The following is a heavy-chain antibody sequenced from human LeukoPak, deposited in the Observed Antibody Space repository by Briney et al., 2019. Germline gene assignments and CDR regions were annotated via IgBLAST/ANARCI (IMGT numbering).Heavy chain of an antibody. V-gene: IGHV1-46*01. CDR2: INPDGGNT. CDR1: GYTFTSYD. Sequence: ASVKVSCKASGYTFTSYDINWVRQATGQVLEWMGLINPDGGNTNYAQNFQGRVTLTRDTSTSTVYMELSSLRSEDTAIYYCARIRDGYNDAYDLWGQGTVVTVPS. J-gene: IGHJ3*01. D-gene: IGHD5-24*01. CDR3: ARIRDGYNDAYDL.